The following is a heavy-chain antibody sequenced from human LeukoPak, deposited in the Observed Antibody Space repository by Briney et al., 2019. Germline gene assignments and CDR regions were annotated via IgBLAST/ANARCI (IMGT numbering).Heavy chain of an antibody. CDR2: INLSGGNT. Sequence: ASVKVSCKASGYTFSNYYIHWVRQAPGQGLEWMGIINLSGGNTRYAQKFQGRLTVTRDTSTSIVCMELSSLRSEDTAVYYCARSSGYYDAFDIWGQGTMVTVSS. D-gene: IGHD3-22*01. CDR1: GYTFSNYY. J-gene: IGHJ3*02. CDR3: ARSSGYYDAFDI. V-gene: IGHV1-46*01.